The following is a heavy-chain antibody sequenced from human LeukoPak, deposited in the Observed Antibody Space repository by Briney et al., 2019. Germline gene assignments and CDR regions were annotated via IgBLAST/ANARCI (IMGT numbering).Heavy chain of an antibody. CDR2: IYYTGST. CDR1: GGSISNYY. CDR3: ARDRYCSSTSCYNGAAFDY. Sequence: SETLSLTCTVSGGSISNYYWSWIRQPPGKGLEWIGHIYYTGSTNYNPSLQSRVTISLDTSKNQFSLKLSSVTAADTAVYYCARDRYCSSTSCYNGAAFDYWGQGTLVTVSS. J-gene: IGHJ4*02. D-gene: IGHD2-2*02. V-gene: IGHV4-59*12.